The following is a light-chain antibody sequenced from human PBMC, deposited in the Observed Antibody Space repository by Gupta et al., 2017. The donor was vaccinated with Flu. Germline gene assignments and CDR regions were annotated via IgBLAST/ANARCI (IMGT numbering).Light chain of an antibody. CDR1: QSVSSN. J-gene: IGKJ4*01. CDR2: GAA. Sequence: EILFTQSPSTLSSSPGERTTLSCRASQSVSSNLAGYQQKTGQAPRCLINGAASRVTGSPVRRSGSGSGTKDIPTTSSLQSEDVSVDYCRQYSNRSPTFGEGTKVEIK. V-gene: IGKV3-15*01. CDR3: RQYSNRSPT.